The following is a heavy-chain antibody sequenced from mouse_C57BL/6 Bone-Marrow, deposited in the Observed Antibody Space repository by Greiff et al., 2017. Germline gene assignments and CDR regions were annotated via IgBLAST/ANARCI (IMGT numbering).Heavy chain of an antibody. J-gene: IGHJ3*01. Sequence: EVKLVESGGGLVKPGGSLKLSCAASGFTFSDYRMHWVRQAPEKGLEWVAYISSGSSTIYYADTVKGRFTISRDNAKNTLFLQMTSLRSEDTAMYYCARDGLLAYWGQGTLVTVSA. D-gene: IGHD2-3*01. CDR1: GFTFSDYR. CDR2: ISSGSSTI. CDR3: ARDGLLAY. V-gene: IGHV5-17*01.